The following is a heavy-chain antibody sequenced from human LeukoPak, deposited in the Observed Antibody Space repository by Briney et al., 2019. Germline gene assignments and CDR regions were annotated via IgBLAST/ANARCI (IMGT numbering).Heavy chain of an antibody. J-gene: IGHJ6*02. D-gene: IGHD2-15*01. CDR3: ARLDGGPLLYYYYYGMDV. CDR2: IYYSGST. CDR1: GGSITSYY. Sequence: SETLSLTCTVSGGSITSYYWGWIRQPPGKGLEWIGSIYYSGSTYYNPSLKSRVTISVDTSKNQFSLKLSSVTAADTAVYYCARLDGGPLLYYYYYGMDVWGQGTTVTVSS. V-gene: IGHV4-39*01.